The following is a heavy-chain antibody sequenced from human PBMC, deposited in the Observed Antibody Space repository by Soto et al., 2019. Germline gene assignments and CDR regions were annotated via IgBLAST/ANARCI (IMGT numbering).Heavy chain of an antibody. CDR2: IYYSGST. CDR3: ARQAEYHLARPLDGFDI. D-gene: IGHD2-2*01. Sequence: SETLSLTCNVSGGSISSGGYYWSWIRQHPGKGLEWIGYIYYSGSTYYNPSLKSRVTISVDTSKNQFSLKLSSVTAADTAVYYCARQAEYHLARPLDGFDIWGQGTMVTVSS. CDR1: GGSISSGGYY. V-gene: IGHV4-31*03. J-gene: IGHJ3*02.